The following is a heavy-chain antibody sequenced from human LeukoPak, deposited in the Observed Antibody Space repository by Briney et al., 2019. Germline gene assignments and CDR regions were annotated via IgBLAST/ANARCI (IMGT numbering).Heavy chain of an antibody. V-gene: IGHV3-30*18. J-gene: IGHJ4*02. D-gene: IGHD3-22*01. CDR3: AKVDYDSSGYPHFDY. CDR1: GFTFSSYG. Sequence: GGSLRLSCAASGFTFSSYGMHWVHQAPGKGLEWVAVISYDGSNKYYADSVKGRFTISRDNSKNTLYLQMNSLRAEDTALYYCAKVDYDSSGYPHFDYWGQGTLVTVSS. CDR2: ISYDGSNK.